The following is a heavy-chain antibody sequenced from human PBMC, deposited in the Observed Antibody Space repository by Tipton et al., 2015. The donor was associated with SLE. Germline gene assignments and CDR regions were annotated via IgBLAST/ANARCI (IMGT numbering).Heavy chain of an antibody. V-gene: IGHV3-23*01. CDR3: TRVSEVVVATYYYYYGMDV. D-gene: IGHD2-15*01. J-gene: IGHJ6*02. CDR1: GFTFSSYA. Sequence: GSLRLSCAASGFTFSSYAMSWVRQAPGKGLEWVSAISGSGGSTYYADSVKGRFTISRDNSKNTLYLQMNSLKTEDTAVYYCTRVSEVVVATYYYYYGMDVWGQGTTVTVSS. CDR2: ISGSGGST.